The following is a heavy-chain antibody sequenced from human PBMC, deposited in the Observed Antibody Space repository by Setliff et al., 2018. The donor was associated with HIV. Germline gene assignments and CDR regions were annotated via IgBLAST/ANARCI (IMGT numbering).Heavy chain of an antibody. Sequence: PGGSLRLSCAASGFSFSNYAMTWVRQAPGKGLEWVSTINSAERTFYAKSVKGRFTISRDNSKSTLYLQVSSLRAEDTAVYFCARGGSGWYELDFWGQGTLVTVSS. CDR3: ARGGSGWYELDF. CDR1: GFSFSNYA. D-gene: IGHD6-19*01. V-gene: IGHV3-23*01. CDR2: INSAERT. J-gene: IGHJ4*02.